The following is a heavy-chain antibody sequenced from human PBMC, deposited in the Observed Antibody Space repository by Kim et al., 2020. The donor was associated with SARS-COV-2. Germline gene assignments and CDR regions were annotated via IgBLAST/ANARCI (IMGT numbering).Heavy chain of an antibody. J-gene: IGHJ4*02. V-gene: IGHV3-21*01. CDR3: ARIVTPYSGSYGY. CDR1: GFTFSSYS. Sequence: GGSLRLSCAASGFTFSSYSMNWVRQAPGKGLEWVSSISSSSSYIYYADSVKGRFTISRDNAKNSLYLQMNSLRAEDTAVYYCARIVTPYSGSYGYWGQGTLVTVSS. D-gene: IGHD3-10*01. CDR2: ISSSSSYI.